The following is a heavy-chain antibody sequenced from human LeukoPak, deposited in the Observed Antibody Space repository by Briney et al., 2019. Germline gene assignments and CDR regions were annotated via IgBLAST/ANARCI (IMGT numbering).Heavy chain of an antibody. CDR2: IIPIFGTA. CDR3: ARDVPPVRNGHVYDFWSGQFDY. Sequence: GASVKVSCKASGGTFSSYAISWVRQAPGQGLEWMGGIIPIFGTAKYAQKFQGRVTITADESTSAAYMELSSLRSEDTAVYYCARDVPPVRNGHVYDFWSGQFDYWGQGTLVTVSS. J-gene: IGHJ4*02. D-gene: IGHD3-3*01. CDR1: GGTFSSYA. V-gene: IGHV1-69*13.